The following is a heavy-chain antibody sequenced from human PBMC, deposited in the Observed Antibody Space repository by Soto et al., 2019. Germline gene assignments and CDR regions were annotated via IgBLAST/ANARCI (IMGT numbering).Heavy chain of an antibody. J-gene: IGHJ4*02. Sequence: EVQLVESGGGLVQPGGSLRLSCVGSGFTFSSYWINWVRQTPGKGLEWVANTGQDGSEKHYADSVKGRFTVSRDNTKNSLYLEMNSLRVEDTGVYYCVSGTSGRNVGQFGDWGLGTLLTVSS. V-gene: IGHV3-7*01. CDR2: TGQDGSEK. D-gene: IGHD1-26*01. CDR3: VSGTSGRNVGQFGD. CDR1: GFTFSSYW.